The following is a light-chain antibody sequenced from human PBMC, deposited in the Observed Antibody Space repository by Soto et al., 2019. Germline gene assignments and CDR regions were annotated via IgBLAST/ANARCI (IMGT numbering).Light chain of an antibody. J-gene: IGKJ5*01. CDR1: QSLNND. V-gene: IGKV1-5*01. Sequence: DIQLTQSPSTLSASVGDRVTITCRASQSLNNDLAWYQQKPGKAPNLLIYDASTLESGVPSRFSGTGSGTDFTLAISSLQPDDFAAYYWQQYHRSSFTFGQGTRLEIK. CDR3: QQYHRSSFT. CDR2: DAS.